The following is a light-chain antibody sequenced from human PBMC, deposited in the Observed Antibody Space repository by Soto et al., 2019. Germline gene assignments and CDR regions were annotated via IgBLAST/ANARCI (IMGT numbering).Light chain of an antibody. V-gene: IGKV1-39*01. Sequence: DIQMTQSPSSLSASVGDRVTTTCRASQRISTYLNWYQQKPGKAPKLLIYGASTLQGGVPSRFSGSGSGTDFTLTISSLQPDDFATYYCQQYHSYWTFGQGTKVDIK. CDR2: GAS. CDR3: QQYHSYWT. CDR1: QRISTY. J-gene: IGKJ1*01.